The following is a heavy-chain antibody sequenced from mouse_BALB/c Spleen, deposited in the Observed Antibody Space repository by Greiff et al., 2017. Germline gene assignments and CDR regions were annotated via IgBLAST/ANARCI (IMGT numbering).Heavy chain of an antibody. D-gene: IGHD2-1*01. CDR1: GFSLTDYG. V-gene: IGHV2-6-5*01. CDR2: IWGGGST. CDR3: AKHRIYYGNYDYAMDD. Sequence: VQLQESGPGLVAPSQSLSITCTVSGFSLTDYGVSWIRQPPGKGLEWLGVIWGGGSTYYNSALKSRLSISKDNSKSQVFLKMNSLQTDDTAMYYCAKHRIYYGNYDYAMDDWGQGTSVTVSS. J-gene: IGHJ4*01.